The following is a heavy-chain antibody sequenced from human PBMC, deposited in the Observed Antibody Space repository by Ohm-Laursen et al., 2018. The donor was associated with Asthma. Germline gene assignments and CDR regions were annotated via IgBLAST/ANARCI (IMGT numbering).Heavy chain of an antibody. V-gene: IGHV3-15*01. CDR1: GFTFSNAW. J-gene: IGHJ4*02. CDR3: AKASGSSGYYYVDG. D-gene: IGHD3-22*01. CDR2: IKSKTDGGTT. Sequence: SLRLSCAASGFTFSNAWMSWVRQAPGKGLEWVGRIKSKTDGGTTDYAAPMKGRFTISRDDSKNTLYLQMNSLRAEDTAVYYCAKASGSSGYYYVDGWGQGTLVTVSS.